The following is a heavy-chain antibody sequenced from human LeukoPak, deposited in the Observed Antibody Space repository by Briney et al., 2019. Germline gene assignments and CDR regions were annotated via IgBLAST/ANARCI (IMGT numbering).Heavy chain of an antibody. J-gene: IGHJ4*02. CDR3: ARDLRKGRYLDH. V-gene: IGHV3-33*01. CDR2: IWFDGSNK. D-gene: IGHD5/OR15-5a*01. Sequence: GGSLRLSCAASGFTFSTYGMHWVRQAPGKGLEWVALIWFDGSNKYHADSVQGRFTISRDNSENTLYLQMNSLRAEDTAVYYCARDLRKGRYLDHWGQGTLVTVSS. CDR1: GFTFSTYG.